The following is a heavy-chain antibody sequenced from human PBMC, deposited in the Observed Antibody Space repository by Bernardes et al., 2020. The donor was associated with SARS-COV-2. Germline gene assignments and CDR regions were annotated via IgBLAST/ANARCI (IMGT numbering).Heavy chain of an antibody. CDR3: ANSDSHLATIGH. V-gene: IGHV4-39*01. Sequence: SETLSLTCTVSGGSISSSNSYWGWIRQPPGKGLEWIGSIYESGNTYYNPSLKSRVTISVDTSKNQFSLRLNSVTASDTAIYYCANSDSHLATIGHWGQGTLVTVSS. D-gene: IGHD5-12*01. CDR2: IYESGNT. CDR1: GGSISSSNSY. J-gene: IGHJ4*02.